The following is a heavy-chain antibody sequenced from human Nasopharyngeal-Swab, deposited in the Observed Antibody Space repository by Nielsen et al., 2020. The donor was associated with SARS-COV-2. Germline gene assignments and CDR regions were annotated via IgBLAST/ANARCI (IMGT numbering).Heavy chain of an antibody. CDR3: ARGHLAVACFDY. CDR2: ISYDGSNK. Sequence: GESLKISCAASGFTFSSYAMHWVRQAPGKGLEWVAVISYDGSNKYYADSVKGRFTISRDNSKNTLYLQMNSPRAEDTAVCYCARGHLAVACFDYWGQGTLVTVSS. CDR1: GFTFSSYA. J-gene: IGHJ4*02. V-gene: IGHV3-30-3*01. D-gene: IGHD6-19*01.